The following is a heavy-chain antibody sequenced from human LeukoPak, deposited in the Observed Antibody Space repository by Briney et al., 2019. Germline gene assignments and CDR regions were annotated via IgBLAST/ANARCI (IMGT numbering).Heavy chain of an antibody. J-gene: IGHJ4*02. D-gene: IGHD6-6*01. Sequence: GGSLRLSCAASGFTFSSYSMNWVRQAPGKGLEWVSSISSSSSYIYYADSVKGRFTISRDNAKNSLYLQVNSLRAEDTAVYYCARVVRSSSIPGSDYWGQGTPVTVSS. CDR1: GFTFSSYS. CDR3: ARVVRSSSIPGSDY. V-gene: IGHV3-21*01. CDR2: ISSSSSYI.